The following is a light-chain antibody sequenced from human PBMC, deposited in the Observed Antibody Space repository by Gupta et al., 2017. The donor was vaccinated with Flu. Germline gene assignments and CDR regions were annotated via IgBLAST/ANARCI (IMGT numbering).Light chain of an antibody. CDR3: QQDDSLPIT. CDR2: DAS. J-gene: IGKJ5*01. CDR1: QDINNY. Sequence: DIQMTQSPSSLSASVGDRVTITCQASQDINNYLNWYQQKPGKAPKLLIYDASNLETGVPSRFSGRGSGTDFRFTISRLQPEDIATYYCQQDDSLPITFGQGTRLEIK. V-gene: IGKV1-33*01.